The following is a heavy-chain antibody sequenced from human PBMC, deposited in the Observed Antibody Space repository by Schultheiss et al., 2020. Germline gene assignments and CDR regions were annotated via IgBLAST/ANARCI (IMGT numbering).Heavy chain of an antibody. CDR2: INNSGFT. D-gene: IGHD6-13*01. Sequence: SETLSLTCAVYGGSFSGYWWSWIRQPPGKGLEWIGEINNSGFTDYNPSLKSRVTISVDTSKNQFSLKVSSVTAADTAVYYCARYSSSWSSFDYWGQGTLVTVSS. CDR3: ARYSSSWSSFDY. J-gene: IGHJ4*02. V-gene: IGHV4-34*01. CDR1: GGSFSGYW.